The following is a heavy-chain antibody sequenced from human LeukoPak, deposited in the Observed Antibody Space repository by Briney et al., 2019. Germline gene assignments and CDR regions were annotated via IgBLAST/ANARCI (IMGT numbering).Heavy chain of an antibody. D-gene: IGHD6-13*01. Sequence: SETLSLTCTVSGGSISSDYWSWIRQPPGKGLEWVAFISYSGSPDYNPSLTSRVTISIDTSKNQFSLKLTSVTSADTAVYYCARGGASSRYFNSWGQGTLVTVSS. CDR2: ISYSGSP. V-gene: IGHV4-59*01. CDR3: ARGGASSRYFNS. CDR1: GGSISSDY. J-gene: IGHJ4*02.